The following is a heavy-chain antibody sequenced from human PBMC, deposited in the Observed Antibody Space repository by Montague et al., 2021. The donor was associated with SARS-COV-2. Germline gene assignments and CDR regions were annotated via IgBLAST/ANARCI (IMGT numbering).Heavy chain of an antibody. Sequence: SETLSLTCSVSGYSIGTGYYWGWIRQSPGKGLEWIGSNYLHGNAYYYPSLNSRVTISLDTSNNQSSLRLTSVTTSDTAVYYCARGRVTRAGFDYWGQGIRVSVSS. CDR2: NYLHGNA. CDR1: GYSIGTGYY. V-gene: IGHV4-38-2*02. CDR3: ARGRVTRAGFDY. D-gene: IGHD2-21*02. J-gene: IGHJ4*02.